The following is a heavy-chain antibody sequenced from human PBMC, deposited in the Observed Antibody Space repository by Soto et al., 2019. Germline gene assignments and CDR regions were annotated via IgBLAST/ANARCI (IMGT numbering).Heavy chain of an antibody. V-gene: IGHV3-23*01. CDR1: GFTFSNSA. CDR3: TKHRRCEVRHYSDY. J-gene: IGHJ4*01. CDR2: ISANGIKT. Sequence: GGSLRLSCAASGFTFSNSAMTWVRQAPGKGREWVATISANGIKTYYAYSVKGRTTISRDNSKNTLSLQMNSLRVEDTATYYCTKHRRCEVRHYSDYWGRGILVTVSS.